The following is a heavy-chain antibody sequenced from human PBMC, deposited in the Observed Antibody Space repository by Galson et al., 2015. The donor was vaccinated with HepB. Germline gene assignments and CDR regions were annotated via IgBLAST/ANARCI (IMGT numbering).Heavy chain of an antibody. CDR3: AKDVYSIHCHCGVYALDTDSGGDPLTTFIQESKNTMSVQTSIQHSEEKTLDFRGSGFNYNYDV. CDR1: GFSFSTYY. Sequence: SLRLSCAASGFSFSTYYMHWFRQGPVKGLEWLAAIAGAGKKNNYADSVRGRFTISRDDSKNTLFLQMHSLRPEETAVYYCAKDVYSIHCHCGVYALDTDSGGDPLTTFIQESKNTMSVQTSIQHSEEKTLDFRGSGFNYNYDVWGQGTPVTVSS. CDR2: IAGAGKKN. V-gene: IGHV3-30*18. D-gene: IGHD2-21*01. J-gene: IGHJ4*02.